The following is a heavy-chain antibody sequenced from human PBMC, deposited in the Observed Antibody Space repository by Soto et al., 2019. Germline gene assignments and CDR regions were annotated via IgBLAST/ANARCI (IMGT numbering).Heavy chain of an antibody. CDR2: ITGSSSYI. Sequence: DVQLVESGGGLVKSGGSLRLSCAASGFIFSSHNMNWVRQAPGKGLEWVSSITGSSSYIFYADSVKGRFTISRDNDKKTVCLQMTSLRAEDTGVYYCARLVASENGYGMDVWGQGTTVTVSS. V-gene: IGHV3-21*01. J-gene: IGHJ6*02. D-gene: IGHD2-8*01. CDR3: ARLVASENGYGMDV. CDR1: GFIFSSHN.